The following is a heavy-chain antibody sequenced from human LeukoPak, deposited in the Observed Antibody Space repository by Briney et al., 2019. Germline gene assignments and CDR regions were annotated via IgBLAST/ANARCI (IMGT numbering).Heavy chain of an antibody. CDR1: GGTFTSYA. D-gene: IGHD3-10*01. J-gene: IGHJ4*02. CDR2: IIPIFGTP. Sequence: SVKVSCKASGGTFTSYAISWVRQAPGQGLEWMGRIIPIFGTPNYAQKFQGRVTITTDESTSTAYMELSSLRSEDTAIYYCARGGFGSGNHFDYWGQGTLVTVSS. CDR3: ARGGFGSGNHFDY. V-gene: IGHV1-69*05.